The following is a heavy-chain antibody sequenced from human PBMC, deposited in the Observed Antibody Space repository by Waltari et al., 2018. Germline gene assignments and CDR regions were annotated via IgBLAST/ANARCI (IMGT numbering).Heavy chain of an antibody. CDR3: ARSSGYYSYYYYGMDV. CDR1: GYSFTSSW. V-gene: IGHV5-51*01. D-gene: IGHD3-9*01. Sequence: EVQLVQSGAEVKKPGESLKISCKGSGYSFTSSWIGWVRQMPGKGLEWMGIINPGDSDTRYSPSFQGQVTISADKSISTAYLQWSSLKASDTAMYYCARSSGYYSYYYYGMDVWGQGTTVTVSS. CDR2: INPGDSDT. J-gene: IGHJ6*02.